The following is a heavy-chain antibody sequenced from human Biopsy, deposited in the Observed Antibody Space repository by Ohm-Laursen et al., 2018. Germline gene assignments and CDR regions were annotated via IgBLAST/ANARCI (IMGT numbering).Heavy chain of an antibody. J-gene: IGHJ6*02. Sequence: SDTLSITCPVSGGSISSDYWSWIRQTPGKGLEWIGYTYYSGSTNYNPSLKSRVTISVDTSKNQFSLRLNSVTAADTAVYYCARATNSTGWPYYYFYGMDVWGQGTTVTVSS. V-gene: IGHV4-59*07. CDR2: TYYSGST. D-gene: IGHD2/OR15-2a*01. CDR1: GGSISSDY. CDR3: ARATNSTGWPYYYFYGMDV.